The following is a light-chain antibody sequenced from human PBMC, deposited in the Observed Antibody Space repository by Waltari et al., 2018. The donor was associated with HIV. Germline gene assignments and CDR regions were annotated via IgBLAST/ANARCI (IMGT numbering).Light chain of an antibody. Sequence: DIVMTLSAESLAVSLGERATINSQTSQNVLYNSNNKNFLAWYQQKPGQSPKLLIYWASTRESGVPDRFSGSGSGTDFTLTISSLQAEDAAVYYCQQYYARPWTFGQGTKVEIK. CDR2: WAS. J-gene: IGKJ1*01. CDR1: QNVLYNSNNKNF. V-gene: IGKV4-1*01. CDR3: QQYYARPWT.